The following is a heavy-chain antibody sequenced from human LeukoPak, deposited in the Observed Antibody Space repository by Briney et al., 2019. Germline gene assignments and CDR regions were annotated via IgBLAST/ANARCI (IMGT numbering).Heavy chain of an antibody. V-gene: IGHV4-38-2*02. Sequence: SETLSLTCTVSGYSISSGYYWGWIRQPPGKGLEWIGSIYHSGRSFYTPSLKSRVTISVDTSKNQFSLKLSSVTAADTAVYYCARGLYNWNYYYYYYMDVWGKGTTVTVSS. D-gene: IGHD1-20*01. CDR1: GYSISSGYY. CDR3: ARGLYNWNYYYYYYMDV. J-gene: IGHJ6*03. CDR2: IYHSGRS.